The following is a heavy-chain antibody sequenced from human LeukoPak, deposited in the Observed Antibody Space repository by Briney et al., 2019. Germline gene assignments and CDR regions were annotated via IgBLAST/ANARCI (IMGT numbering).Heavy chain of an antibody. CDR3: ARDREHYYNSSGYYFGY. V-gene: IGHV3-30*03. J-gene: IGHJ4*02. D-gene: IGHD3-22*01. CDR2: TSYDGSNK. Sequence: GGSLRLFCAASGFTFSSYGMHWVRQAPGKGLEWVAVTSYDGSNKYYADSVKGRFTISRDNSKNTLYLQMNSLRAEDTAVYYCARDREHYYNSSGYYFGYWGQGTLVTVST. CDR1: GFTFSSYG.